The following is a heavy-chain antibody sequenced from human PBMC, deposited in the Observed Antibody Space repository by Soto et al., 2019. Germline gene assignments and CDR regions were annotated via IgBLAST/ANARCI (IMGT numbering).Heavy chain of an antibody. CDR1: GFTFSSYG. D-gene: IGHD6-13*01. V-gene: IGHV3-30*18. CDR3: AKDLAAAGLYYYYYYGMDV. J-gene: IGHJ6*02. CDR2: IAYDGSNK. Sequence: QVQLVESGGGVVQPGRSLRLSCAASGFTFSSYGMHWVRQAPGKGLEWVAVIAYDGSNKYYADSVKGRFTISRDNSKNTRYLQMNSLRAEDTAVYYCAKDLAAAGLYYYYYYGMDVWGQGTTVTVSS.